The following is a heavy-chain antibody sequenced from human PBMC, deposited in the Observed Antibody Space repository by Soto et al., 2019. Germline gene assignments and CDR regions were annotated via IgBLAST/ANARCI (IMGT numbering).Heavy chain of an antibody. Sequence: QVQLVQSGAEVKKPGSSVKVSCKASGGTFSSYAISWVRQAPGQGLEWMGGIIPIFGTANYAQKFQGRVTITADESTSTAYMELSSLRSEDTVVYYCARDAGRWLPSSGGMDVWGQGTTVTVSS. V-gene: IGHV1-69*01. CDR1: GGTFSSYA. CDR3: ARDAGRWLPSSGGMDV. CDR2: IIPIFGTA. J-gene: IGHJ6*02. D-gene: IGHD3-10*01.